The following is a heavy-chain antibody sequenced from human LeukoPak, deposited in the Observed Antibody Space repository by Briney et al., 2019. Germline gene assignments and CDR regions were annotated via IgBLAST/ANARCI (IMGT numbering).Heavy chain of an antibody. Sequence: GGSLRLSCAASGFTFSSSAMSWVRQAPGKGLEWVSNVSGSGRGENTYYADSVKGRFTISRDNSKNTLYLQMNSLRAEDTAVYYCVKTQTHFGDYRRDYWGQGTLVTVSS. V-gene: IGHV3-23*01. J-gene: IGHJ4*02. CDR1: GFTFSSSA. CDR2: VSGSGRGENT. CDR3: VKTQTHFGDYRRDY. D-gene: IGHD4-17*01.